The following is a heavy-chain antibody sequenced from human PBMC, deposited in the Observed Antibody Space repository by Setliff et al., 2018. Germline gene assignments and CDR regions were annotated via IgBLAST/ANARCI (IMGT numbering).Heavy chain of an antibody. J-gene: IGHJ4*02. CDR3: ARVFRYYDSGNYYSSVDF. Sequence: GESLKISCAASGFTFSTYNMNWVRQAPGKGLEWVSSITSSSIYIYYADSVKGRFTISRDNAKNSLYLQMNSLRAEDTAIYYCARVFRYYDSGNYYSSVDFWGQGTLVTVSS. D-gene: IGHD3-10*01. CDR1: GFTFSTYN. V-gene: IGHV3-21*01. CDR2: ITSSSIYI.